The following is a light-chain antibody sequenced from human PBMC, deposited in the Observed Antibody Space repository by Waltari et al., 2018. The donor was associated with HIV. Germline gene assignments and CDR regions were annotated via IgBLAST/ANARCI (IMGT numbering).Light chain of an antibody. J-gene: IGLJ3*02. CDR2: SNN. V-gene: IGLV1-44*01. CDR3: AAWDDSLIGPV. CDR1: SSHIGSNT. Sequence: QSVLTQPPSASGPPGQRVTISCSGSSSHIGSNTVNWYQQLPGTAPKLLIYSNNQRPSGVPDRLSGSKSGTSASLAISGLQSEDEANYYCAAWDDSLIGPVFGGGTKLTVL.